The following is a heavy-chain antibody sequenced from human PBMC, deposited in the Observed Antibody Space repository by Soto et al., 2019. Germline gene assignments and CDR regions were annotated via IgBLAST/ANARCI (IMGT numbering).Heavy chain of an antibody. CDR3: ARDQLDPSSAPTSGAIDY. Sequence: GGSLRLSCADSGFTFSTYGMHWFRQAPGKGLEWVAVISYDGNNKYYADSVKGRFTISRDNSKSTVFLQMISLRPEDTAVYYCARDQLDPSSAPTSGAIDYWGQGTLVTVSS. J-gene: IGHJ4*02. D-gene: IGHD5-12*01. CDR2: ISYDGNNK. V-gene: IGHV3-30-3*01. CDR1: GFTFSTYG.